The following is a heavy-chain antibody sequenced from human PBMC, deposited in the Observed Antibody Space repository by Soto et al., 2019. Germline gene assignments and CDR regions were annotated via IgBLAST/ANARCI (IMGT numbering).Heavy chain of an antibody. D-gene: IGHD4-4*01. CDR1: GGTFSSYA. Sequence: ASVKVSCKASGGTFSSYAISWVRQAPGQGLEWMGGIIPIFGTANYAQKFQGRVTITADESTSTAYMELSSLRSEDTAVYYCARDRDYSHLTYYYYGMDVWGQGTTVTVSS. CDR2: IIPIFGTA. J-gene: IGHJ6*02. V-gene: IGHV1-69*13. CDR3: ARDRDYSHLTYYYYGMDV.